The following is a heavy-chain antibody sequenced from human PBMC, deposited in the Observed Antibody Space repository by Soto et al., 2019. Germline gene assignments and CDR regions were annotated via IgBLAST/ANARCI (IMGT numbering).Heavy chain of an antibody. V-gene: IGHV4-59*01. CDR2: IYYSGST. CDR1: GGSISSYY. Sequence: SETLSLTCTVSGGSISSYYWSWIRQPPGKGLEWIGYIYYSGSTNYNPSLKSRVTISVDTSKNQFSLKLSSVTAADTAVYYCARDYKAMAPSDAFDIWGQGTMVTVSS. CDR3: ARDYKAMAPSDAFDI. D-gene: IGHD5-18*01. J-gene: IGHJ3*02.